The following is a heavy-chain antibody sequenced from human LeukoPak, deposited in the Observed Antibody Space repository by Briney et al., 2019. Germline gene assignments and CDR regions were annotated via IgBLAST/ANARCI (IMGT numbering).Heavy chain of an antibody. CDR3: AREGVEVAQRSFDY. Sequence: GSLRLSCAASGFTFSSYAMSWVRQAPGKGLEWFGYIYYSGSTNYNPSLKSRVTISVDTSKNQFSLKLSSVTAADTAVYYCAREGVEVAQRSFDYWGQGTLVTVSS. CDR2: IYYSGST. D-gene: IGHD6-19*01. CDR1: GFTFSSYA. V-gene: IGHV4-59*01. J-gene: IGHJ4*02.